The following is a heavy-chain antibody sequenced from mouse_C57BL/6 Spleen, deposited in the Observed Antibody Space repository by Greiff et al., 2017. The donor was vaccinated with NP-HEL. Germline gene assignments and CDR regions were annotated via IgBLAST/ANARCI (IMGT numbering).Heavy chain of an antibody. Sequence: VQLQQSGPELVKPGDSVKISCKASGYSFTGYFMNWVMQSHGKSLEWIGRINPYNGDTFYNQKFKGKATLTVDKSSSTAHMELRSLTSEDAAVYYCARSDFPYYYGSSGDYAMDYWGQGTSVTVSS. CDR2: INPYNGDT. D-gene: IGHD1-1*01. V-gene: IGHV1-20*01. CDR1: GYSFTGYF. J-gene: IGHJ4*01. CDR3: ARSDFPYYYGSSGDYAMDY.